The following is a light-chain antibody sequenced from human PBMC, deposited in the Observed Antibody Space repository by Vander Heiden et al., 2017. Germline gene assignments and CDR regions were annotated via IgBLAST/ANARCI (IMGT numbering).Light chain of an antibody. J-gene: IGLJ2*01. V-gene: IGLV1-40*01. CDR2: GNS. Sequence: QSALTHPPPVPRAPAHMLTIPCTESSSNIGAGYDVHWYQQLPGTAPNLLIFGNSNRPSGVPDPFSGSKSGTSASLAITGLQAEDEADYYCQSYDSSLSGVVFGGGTKLTVL. CDR3: QSYDSSLSGVV. CDR1: SSNIGAGYD.